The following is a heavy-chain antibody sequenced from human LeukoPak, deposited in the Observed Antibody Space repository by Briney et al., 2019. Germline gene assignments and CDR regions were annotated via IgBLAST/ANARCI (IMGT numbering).Heavy chain of an antibody. D-gene: IGHD7-27*01. V-gene: IGHV3-7*01. CDR1: GFTFSSYW. CDR2: IKQDGSEK. Sequence: GGSLRLSCAASGFTFSSYWMTWVRQAPGKGLEWVANIKQDGSEKYYVDSVKGRFTISRDNAKNSLRGEDTAVYYCAREKMGTPPWPSTKSYWYFDLWGRGTLVTVSS. CDR3: AREKMGTPPWPSTKSYWYFDL. J-gene: IGHJ2*01.